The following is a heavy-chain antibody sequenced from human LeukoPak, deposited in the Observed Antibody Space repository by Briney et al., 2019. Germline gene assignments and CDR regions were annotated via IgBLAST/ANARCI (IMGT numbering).Heavy chain of an antibody. CDR2: ISYDGSNK. CDR1: GFTFSSYA. D-gene: IGHD6-13*01. V-gene: IGHV3-30-3*01. J-gene: IGHJ6*02. Sequence: GGSLRLSCAASGFTFSSYAMHWVRQAPGKGLEWVAVISYDGSNKYYADSVKGRFTTSRDNSKNTLYLQMNSLRAEDTAVYYCAREVAAAGGYALGMDVWGQGTTVTVSS. CDR3: AREVAAAGGYALGMDV.